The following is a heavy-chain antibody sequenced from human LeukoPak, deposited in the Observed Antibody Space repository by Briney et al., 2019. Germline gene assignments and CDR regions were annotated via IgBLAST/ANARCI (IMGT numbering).Heavy chain of an antibody. J-gene: IGHJ4*02. V-gene: IGHV1-18*01. CDR3: ARVVRGELHIDY. Sequence: ASVKVSCKASVYTFTSYGISWVRQAPGQGLEWMGWISAYNGNTNYAQKPQGRVTMTTDTPTSTAYMELRSLRSDDTAVYYCARVVRGELHIDYWGQGTLVTVSS. D-gene: IGHD1-26*01. CDR1: VYTFTSYG. CDR2: ISAYNGNT.